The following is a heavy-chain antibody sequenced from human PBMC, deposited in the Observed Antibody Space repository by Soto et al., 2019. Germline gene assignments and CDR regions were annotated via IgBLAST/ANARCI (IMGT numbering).Heavy chain of an antibody. CDR2: ISGSGGST. CDR1: GFTFSSYA. Sequence: PGGSLRLSCAASGFTFSSYAMSWVRQAPGKGLEWVSAISGSGGSTYYADSVKGRFTISRDNSKNTLYLQMNSLRAEDTAVYYCAKFSYSSLYYYGMDVWGQGTTVTVSS. V-gene: IGHV3-23*01. D-gene: IGHD6-19*01. J-gene: IGHJ6*02. CDR3: AKFSYSSLYYYGMDV.